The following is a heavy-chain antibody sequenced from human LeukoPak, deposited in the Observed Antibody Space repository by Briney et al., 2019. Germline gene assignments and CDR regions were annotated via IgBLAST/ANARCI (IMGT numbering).Heavy chain of an antibody. V-gene: IGHV4-30-4*01. CDR2: IYYSENT. J-gene: IGHJ5*02. Sequence: PSETLSLTCTVSGGSISDGVYYWNWIRQSPGKGLEWIGYIYYSENTYYNPSLKSRETISIDASKNQFFLKVTSVTAADTATYFCAREKAAYCTGDCHSFDRWGQGILVTVSS. CDR1: GGSISDGVYY. CDR3: AREKAAYCTGDCHSFDR. D-gene: IGHD2-21*02.